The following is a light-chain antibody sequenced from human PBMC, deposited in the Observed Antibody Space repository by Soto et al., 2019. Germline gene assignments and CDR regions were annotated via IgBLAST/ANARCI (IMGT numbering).Light chain of an antibody. CDR2: AAS. CDR1: QVIARY. J-gene: IGKJ4*01. Sequence: DIQLTQSPYFMSASVGVRVTLTCRASQVIARYLAWYQQKPGQAPKLLIYAASTLQSGVTARFSGSGSGTEFTLTISSLQPEDFATYDCQQLNIYPFTFGGGNKVEIK. CDR3: QQLNIYPFT. V-gene: IGKV1-9*01.